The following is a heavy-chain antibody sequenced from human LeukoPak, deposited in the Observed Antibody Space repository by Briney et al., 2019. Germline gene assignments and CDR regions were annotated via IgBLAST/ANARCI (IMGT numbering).Heavy chain of an antibody. J-gene: IGHJ4*02. V-gene: IGHV4-31*03. D-gene: IGHD4-17*01. CDR1: GGSISSGGYY. Sequence: SQTLSLTRTVSGGSISSGGYYWSWIRQHPGKGLKWIGYIYYSGSTYYNPSLKSRVTISVDTSKNQFSLKLSSVTAADTAVYYCASLYGDYGAYYFDYWGQGTLVTVSS. CDR2: IYYSGST. CDR3: ASLYGDYGAYYFDY.